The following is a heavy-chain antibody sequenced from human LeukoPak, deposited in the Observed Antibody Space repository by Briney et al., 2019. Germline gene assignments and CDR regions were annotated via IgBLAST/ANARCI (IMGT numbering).Heavy chain of an antibody. D-gene: IGHD2-2*01. J-gene: IGHJ4*02. CDR3: ARQTYCSSTSCYPDY. V-gene: IGHV4-34*01. Sequence: PSETLSLTCAVYGGSFSGYYWSWIRQPPGKGLEWIGEINHSGSTNYNPSLKSRVTISVDTSKNQFSLKLSSVTAADTAVYYCARQTYCSSTSCYPDYWGQGTLVTVSS. CDR1: GGSFSGYY. CDR2: INHSGST.